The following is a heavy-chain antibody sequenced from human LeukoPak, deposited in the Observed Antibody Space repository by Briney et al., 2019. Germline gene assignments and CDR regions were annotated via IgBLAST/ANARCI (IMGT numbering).Heavy chain of an antibody. D-gene: IGHD3-10*01. Sequence: GGSLRLSCAASGFTVSSNYMNWVRQAPGKGLQWVGNIRQDGGQTHYSDSVKGRFTISRDNAKRSLYLQMNSLRPEDTAVYYCARDGHSSGSFDYWGQGTLVTVSS. V-gene: IGHV3-7*01. CDR2: IRQDGGQT. CDR1: GFTVSSNY. CDR3: ARDGHSSGSFDY. J-gene: IGHJ4*02.